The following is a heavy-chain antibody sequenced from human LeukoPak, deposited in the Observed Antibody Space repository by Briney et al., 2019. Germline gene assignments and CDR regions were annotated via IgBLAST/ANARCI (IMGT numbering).Heavy chain of an antibody. CDR3: AKESGPTPDYMDV. CDR1: GFTFSSYA. Sequence: GGSLRLSCAASGFTFSSYAMSWVSQAPGKGLEWVPAISGSGGSTYYADSVKGRFTISRDNSKNTLYLQMNSLRAEDTAVYYCAKESGPTPDYMDVWGKGTTVTVSS. V-gene: IGHV3-23*01. D-gene: IGHD3-10*01. CDR2: ISGSGGST. J-gene: IGHJ6*03.